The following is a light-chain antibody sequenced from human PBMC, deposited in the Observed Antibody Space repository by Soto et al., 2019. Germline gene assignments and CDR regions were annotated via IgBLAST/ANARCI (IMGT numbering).Light chain of an antibody. J-gene: IGLJ2*01. CDR1: SSNIGNND. Sequence: QSVLTQPPSVSAAPGQKVTISCSGGSSNIGNNDVSWYQQLPGTTPKLLIYVNDNRPSGIPDRFSGSKSGTSATLDITGLQTGDEADYYCATWDSSLSAGVFGGGTKVTVL. CDR2: VND. CDR3: ATWDSSLSAGV. V-gene: IGLV1-51*01.